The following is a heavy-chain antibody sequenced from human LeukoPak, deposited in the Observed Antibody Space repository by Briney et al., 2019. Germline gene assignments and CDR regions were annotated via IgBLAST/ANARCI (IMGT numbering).Heavy chain of an antibody. J-gene: IGHJ4*02. Sequence: GASVKVSCKASGGTFSSYAISWVRQAPGQGLEWMGGIIPIFGTANYAQKFQGRVTITTDESTSTAYMELSSLRSEDTAVYYCATRVAGSGWLFPFVYWGQGTLPTVSS. CDR2: IIPIFGTA. CDR3: ATRVAGSGWLFPFVY. D-gene: IGHD3-22*01. CDR1: GGTFSSYA. V-gene: IGHV1-69*05.